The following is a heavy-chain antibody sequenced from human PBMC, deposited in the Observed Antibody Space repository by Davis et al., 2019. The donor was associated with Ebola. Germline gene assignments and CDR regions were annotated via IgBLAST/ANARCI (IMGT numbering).Heavy chain of an antibody. J-gene: IGHJ6*04. V-gene: IGHV3-53*01. D-gene: IGHD3-3*01. CDR1: GFTVSSNY. CDR3: AKSGLSFGVVKYHYGMDV. CDR2: IYSGGST. Sequence: GESLKISCAASGFTVSSNYMSWVRQAPGKGLEWVSVIYSGGSTYYADSVKGRFTISSDNSKKTLYLQMNSLRAEDTAVYYCAKSGLSFGVVKYHYGMDVWGKGTTVTVSS.